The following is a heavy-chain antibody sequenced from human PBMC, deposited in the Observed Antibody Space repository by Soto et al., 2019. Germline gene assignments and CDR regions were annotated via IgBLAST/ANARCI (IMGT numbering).Heavy chain of an antibody. J-gene: IGHJ6*02. CDR2: IWYDGSNK. CDR3: AREITGIGSLGYYYGMDV. D-gene: IGHD1-20*01. Sequence: GGSLRLSCAASGFTFSSYGMHWVRQAPGKGLEWVAVIWYDGSNKYYADSVKGRFTISRDNSKNTLYLQMNSLRAEDTAVYYCAREITGIGSLGYYYGMDVWGQGTTVTVSS. V-gene: IGHV3-33*01. CDR1: GFTFSSYG.